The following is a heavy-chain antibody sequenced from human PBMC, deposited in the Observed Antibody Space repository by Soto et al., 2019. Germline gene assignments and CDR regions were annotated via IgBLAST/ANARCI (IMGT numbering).Heavy chain of an antibody. CDR2: INHSGST. CDR1: GGSFSGYY. CDR3: ARAHHDIVVYNYYYGMDV. J-gene: IGHJ6*02. Sequence: SETLSLTCAVYGGSFSGYYWSWIRQPPGKGLEWIGEINHSGSTNYNPSLKSRVTISVDTSKNQFSLKLSSVTAADTAVYYCARAHHDIVVYNYYYGMDVWGQGTTVTVSS. V-gene: IGHV4-34*01. D-gene: IGHD2-15*01.